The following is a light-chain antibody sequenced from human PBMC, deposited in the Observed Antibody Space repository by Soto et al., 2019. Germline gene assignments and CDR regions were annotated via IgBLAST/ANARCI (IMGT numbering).Light chain of an antibody. CDR1: QSISSW. V-gene: IGKV1-5*03. Sequence: DIQMTQSPSTLSASVGDRVTITCRASQSISSWLAWYQQKPGKAPKLLIYKASSLESGVPSRFSGSGSGTEFTLTISSLQHDDFATYYCQQYNSYAYTFGQGTKLQIK. J-gene: IGKJ2*01. CDR3: QQYNSYAYT. CDR2: KAS.